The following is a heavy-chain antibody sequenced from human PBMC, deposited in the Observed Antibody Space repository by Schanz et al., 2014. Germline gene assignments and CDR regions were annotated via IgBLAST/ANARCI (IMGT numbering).Heavy chain of an antibody. CDR2: ISAFDDKT. CDR1: GYSFTTYG. Sequence: QVQLVQSAPEVKKPGASVKVSCKASGYSFTTYGLNWVRQAPGQGPEWMGWISAFDDKTDYAQNFQGRLNMTTDTSTTTVYMELSSLRSDDTAMYYCVTEKRMESGTWAKAFDIWGQGTWVTGSS. J-gene: IGHJ3*02. D-gene: IGHD3-3*01. V-gene: IGHV1-18*01. CDR3: VTEKRMESGTWAKAFDI.